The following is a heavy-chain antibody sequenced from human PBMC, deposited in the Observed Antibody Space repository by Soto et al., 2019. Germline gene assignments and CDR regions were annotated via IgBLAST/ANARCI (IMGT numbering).Heavy chain of an antibody. J-gene: IGHJ4*02. Sequence: EVQLLESGGGLVQPGGSLRLSCAASGFTFSSYAVNWVRQAPGKGLEWVSAISGSGVSTIYADSVKGRFTISRDNSKSTVDLQMNSLAAEDTALYYCAKVRGPEHFFDYWGQGTLVTVSS. CDR1: GFTFSSYA. CDR2: ISGSGVST. CDR3: AKVRGPEHFFDY. V-gene: IGHV3-23*01. D-gene: IGHD3-10*01.